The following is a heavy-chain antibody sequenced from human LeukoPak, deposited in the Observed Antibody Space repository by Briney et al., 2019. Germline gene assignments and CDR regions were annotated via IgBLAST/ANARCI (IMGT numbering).Heavy chain of an antibody. J-gene: IGHJ5*02. CDR3: ARGSYNWNYEDS. Sequence: GGSLRLSCAASGFTFSSYSMNWVRQAPGKGLEWVSYISTSGGTIYYADSVKGRFTISRDNAKNSLYLQMNSLRAEDTAVYYCARGSYNWNYEDSWGQGTLVTVSS. CDR1: GFTFSSYS. V-gene: IGHV3-48*01. CDR2: ISTSGGTI. D-gene: IGHD1-7*01.